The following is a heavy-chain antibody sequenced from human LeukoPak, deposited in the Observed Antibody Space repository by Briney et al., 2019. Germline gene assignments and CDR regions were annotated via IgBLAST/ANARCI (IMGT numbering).Heavy chain of an antibody. Sequence: SETLSLTCAVYGGSFSGYYWSWIRQPPGKGLEWIGEINHSGSTNYNPSLKSRVTISVDTSKNQFSLKLSSVTAADTAVYYCARSRPKHIVVVPAAWGWFDPWGQGTLATVSS. CDR2: INHSGST. J-gene: IGHJ5*02. CDR3: ARSRPKHIVVVPAAWGWFDP. D-gene: IGHD2-2*01. CDR1: GGSFSGYY. V-gene: IGHV4-34*01.